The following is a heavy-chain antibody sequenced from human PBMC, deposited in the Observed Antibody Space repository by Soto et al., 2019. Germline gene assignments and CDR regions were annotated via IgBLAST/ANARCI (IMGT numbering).Heavy chain of an antibody. CDR1: GFTFSSYA. CDR2: ISYDGGNK. Sequence: PGGSLRLSCAASGFTFSSYAMHWVRQAPGKGLEWVAVISYDGGNKYYADSVKGRFTISRDNSKNTLYLQMNSLRDEDTAVYYCATFITIFGNGMDVWGQGTTVTVSS. CDR3: ATFITIFGNGMDV. J-gene: IGHJ6*02. D-gene: IGHD3-3*01. V-gene: IGHV3-30-3*01.